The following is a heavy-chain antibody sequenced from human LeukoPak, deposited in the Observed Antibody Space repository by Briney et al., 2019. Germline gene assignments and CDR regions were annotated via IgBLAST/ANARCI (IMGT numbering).Heavy chain of an antibody. Sequence: PSETLSLTCTVSGGSISSSSYYWGWIRQPPGKGLEWIGSIYYSGSTYYNPSLKSRVTISVDTSKKQFSLKLSSVTAADTAVYYCARVEEGYGSGRRENYYYYYMDVWGKGTTVTISS. CDR3: ARVEEGYGSGRRENYYYYYMDV. CDR2: IYYSGST. V-gene: IGHV4-39*07. J-gene: IGHJ6*03. CDR1: GGSISSSSYY. D-gene: IGHD3-10*01.